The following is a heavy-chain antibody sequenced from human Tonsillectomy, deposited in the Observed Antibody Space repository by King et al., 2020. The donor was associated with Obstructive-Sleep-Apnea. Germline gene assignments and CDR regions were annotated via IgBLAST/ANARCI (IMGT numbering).Heavy chain of an antibody. CDR2: IYHSGST. CDR1: GYSISSGYY. CDR3: ARGTDTATGYFDY. J-gene: IGHJ4*02. V-gene: IGHV4-38-2*02. D-gene: IGHD5-18*01. Sequence: QLQESGPGLVKPSETLSLTCTVSGYSISSGYYWGWIRQPPGKGLEWIGSIYHSGSTYSNPSLKSRVTISVDTSKNQFSLKLSSVTAADTAVYYCARGTDTATGYFDYWGQGTLVTVSS.